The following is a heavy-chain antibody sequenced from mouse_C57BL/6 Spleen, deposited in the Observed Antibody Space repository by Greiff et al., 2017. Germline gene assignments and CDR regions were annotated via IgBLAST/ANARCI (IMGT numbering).Heavy chain of an antibody. J-gene: IGHJ4*01. CDR1: GYTFTDYY. V-gene: IGHV1-26*01. Sequence: EVQLQQSGPELVKPGASVKISCKASGYTFTDYYMNWVKQSHGKSLEWIGDINPNNGGTSYNQKFKGKATLTVDKSSSTAYMELRSLTSEDSAVYYCARGAYERAMDYWGQGTSVTVSS. CDR3: ARGAYERAMDY. CDR2: INPNNGGT. D-gene: IGHD2-12*01.